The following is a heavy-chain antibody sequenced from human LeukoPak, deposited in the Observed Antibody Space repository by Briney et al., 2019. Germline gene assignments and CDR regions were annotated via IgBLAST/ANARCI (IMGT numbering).Heavy chain of an antibody. CDR3: ARDNPGYCSGGSCYNDY. D-gene: IGHD2-15*01. CDR2: IKQDGSEK. Sequence: GGSLRLSCAASGFTFSSYWMSWVRQAPGKGLEWVANIKQDGSEKYYVDSVKGRFTISRDNAKNSLYLQMNSLRAEDTAVYYCARDNPGYCSGGSCYNDYWGQGTLVTVSS. J-gene: IGHJ4*02. V-gene: IGHV3-7*01. CDR1: GFTFSSYW.